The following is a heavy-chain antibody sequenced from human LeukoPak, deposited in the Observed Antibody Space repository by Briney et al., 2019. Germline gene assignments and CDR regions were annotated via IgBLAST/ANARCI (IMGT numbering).Heavy chain of an antibody. J-gene: IGHJ6*04. CDR2: IDPSDSFT. V-gene: IGHV5-10-1*01. CDR1: GSTFTNCW. Sequence: AGASLQISCECSGSTFTNCWISWGRQLPGKGLEWMGRIDPSDSFTKYSPSFQGKVTISVDKSIRTAYLQWSSLKASDSAMYYCDIYYGMDVWGEGTTVTVSS. CDR3: DIYYGMDV.